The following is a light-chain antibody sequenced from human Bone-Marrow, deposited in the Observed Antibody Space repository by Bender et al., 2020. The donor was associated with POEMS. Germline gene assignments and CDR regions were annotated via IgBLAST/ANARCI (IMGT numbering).Light chain of an antibody. J-gene: IGLJ1*01. V-gene: IGLV3-21*02. CDR1: NIGSKS. CDR2: DDI. Sequence: SYVLTQPPSVSVAPGQTARVTCGGNNIGSKSVHWYQQKPGQAPVLVVHDDIDRPSGIPERISGSNSGNTATLTISRVEAGDEADYYCQVWDSYTDHYVFGTGTKVTVL. CDR3: QVWDSYTDHYV.